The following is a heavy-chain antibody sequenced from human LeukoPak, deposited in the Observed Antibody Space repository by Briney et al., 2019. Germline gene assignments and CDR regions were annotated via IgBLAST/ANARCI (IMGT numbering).Heavy chain of an antibody. J-gene: IGHJ4*02. V-gene: IGHV4-39*07. CDR3: ARDMSGSYYTPFDY. D-gene: IGHD1-26*01. CDR2: IYYSGSA. CDR1: GGSISSSSYY. Sequence: TSETLSLTCTVSGGSISSSSYYWGWIRQPPGKGLEWIGSIYYSGSAYYNPSLKSRVTISVDTSKNQFSLKVGSVTAADTAVYYCARDMSGSYYTPFDYWGQGTLVTVSS.